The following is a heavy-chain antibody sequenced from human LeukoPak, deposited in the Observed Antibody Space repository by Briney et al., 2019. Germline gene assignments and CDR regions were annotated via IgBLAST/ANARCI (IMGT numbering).Heavy chain of an antibody. D-gene: IGHD6-19*01. Sequence: GGSLRLSCAASGFTFSTYAVHWVRQAPGKGLEWVAVISSGGSDKYHAGSVKGRFTISRDNSKNTLYPQMNSLRAEDTAVYYCLGGTGWIFDYWGQGTLVTVSS. J-gene: IGHJ4*02. CDR1: GFTFSTYA. CDR3: LGGTGWIFDY. V-gene: IGHV3-30*03. CDR2: ISSGGSDK.